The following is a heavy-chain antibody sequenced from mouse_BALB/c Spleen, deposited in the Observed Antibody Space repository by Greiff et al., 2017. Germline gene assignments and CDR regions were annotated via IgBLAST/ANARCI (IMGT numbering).Heavy chain of an antibody. D-gene: IGHD2-1*01. Sequence: EVKLQESGPGLVKPSQSLSLTCTVTGYSITSDYAWNWIRQFPGNKLEWMGYISYSGSTSYNPSLKSRISITRDTSKNQFFLQLNSVTTEDTATYYCARANLLWGARAMDYWGQGTSVTVSS. CDR1: GYSITSDYA. CDR3: ARANLLWGARAMDY. J-gene: IGHJ4*01. CDR2: ISYSGST. V-gene: IGHV3-2*02.